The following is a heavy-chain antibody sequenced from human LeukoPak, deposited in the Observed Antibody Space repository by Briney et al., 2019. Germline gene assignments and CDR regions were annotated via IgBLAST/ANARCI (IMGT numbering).Heavy chain of an antibody. D-gene: IGHD2-2*01. J-gene: IGHJ4*02. CDR2: ISGSGGGT. CDR3: AKMGGRISAAVDN. CDR1: GFTFNTYA. Sequence: PGGSLRLSCAASGFTFNTYAMSWVRQAPGKGLEWVSGISGSGGGTYYAVSVKGRFTISRDNSKSTLYLQMNSLRVEDTAVYYCAKMGGRISAAVDNWGQGTLVTVSS. V-gene: IGHV3-23*01.